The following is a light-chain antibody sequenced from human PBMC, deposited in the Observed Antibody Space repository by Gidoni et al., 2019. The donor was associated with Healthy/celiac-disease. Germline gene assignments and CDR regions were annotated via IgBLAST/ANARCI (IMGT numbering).Light chain of an antibody. V-gene: IGKV1-39*01. J-gene: IGKJ1*01. Sequence: DIQMTQSPSSLSASVGDRVTITCPASQSISSYLNWYQQKTGKAPKLLIYDASSLQSGVPSRFIGSRSCTDFTLPISSLLPEDFATYYCQQSYSTLTWTFGQXTKVEIK. CDR3: QQSYSTLTWT. CDR2: DAS. CDR1: QSISSY.